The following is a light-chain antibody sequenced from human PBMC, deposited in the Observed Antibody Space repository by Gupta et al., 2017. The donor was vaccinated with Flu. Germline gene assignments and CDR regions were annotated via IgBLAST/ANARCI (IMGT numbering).Light chain of an antibody. J-gene: IGLJ1*01. CDR1: SSDVGRSNS. Sequence: QSALTQPASVSGSPGQSIPISCTGTSSDVGRSNSVSWYQQHPGKAPKLIIYDVSSRPSGISSRFSGSKSGNTASLTISGLEAEDETDYYCSSYTSTSTFYVFGAGTKVTVL. V-gene: IGLV2-14*01. CDR2: DVS. CDR3: SSYTSTSTFYV.